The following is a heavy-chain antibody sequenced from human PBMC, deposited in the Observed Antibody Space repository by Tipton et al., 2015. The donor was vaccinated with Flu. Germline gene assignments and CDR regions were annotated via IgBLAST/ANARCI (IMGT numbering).Heavy chain of an antibody. CDR3: ARGSAKYYYYMDV. Sequence: TLSLTCTVSGDSISPFFWFWLRQSPGKGLEFIGHINYAGSTDSHPSLRSRVTLSVDTSNNQFSLQLRHVTAAGTAVYYCARGSAKYYYYMDVWGKGTPVSVSS. J-gene: IGHJ6*03. CDR1: GDSISPFF. V-gene: IGHV4-59*01. CDR2: INYAGST.